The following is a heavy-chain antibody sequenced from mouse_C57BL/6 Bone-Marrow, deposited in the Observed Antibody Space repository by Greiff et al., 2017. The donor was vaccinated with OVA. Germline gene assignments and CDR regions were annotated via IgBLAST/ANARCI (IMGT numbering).Heavy chain of an antibody. D-gene: IGHD1-1*01. CDR1: GYTFTSYW. V-gene: IGHV1-50*01. CDR3: AITTAVAPYYFDY. CDR2: IDPSDSYT. Sequence: QVQLKQPGAELVKPGASVKLSCKASGYTFTSYWMQWVKQRPGQGLEWIGEIDPSDSYTNYNQKFKGKATLTVDTSSSTAYMQLSSLTSEDSAVYYCAITTAVAPYYFDYWGQGTTLTVSS. J-gene: IGHJ2*01.